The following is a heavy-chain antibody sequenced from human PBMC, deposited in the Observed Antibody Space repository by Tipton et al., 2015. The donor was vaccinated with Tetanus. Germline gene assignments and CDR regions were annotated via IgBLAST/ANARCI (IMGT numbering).Heavy chain of an antibody. D-gene: IGHD3-3*01. CDR3: ARESITIFGVVSIDY. CDR2: IYHSGTT. V-gene: IGHV4-4*02. J-gene: IGHJ4*02. CDR1: GGSIRSSNW. Sequence: TLSLTCAVSGGSIRSSNWWSWVRQTPEKGLEWIGEIYHSGTTNYNPSLKSRVTMSVDNSKNQFSLKLNSVTAADTAVYYCARESITIFGVVSIDYWGQGTLVTVSS.